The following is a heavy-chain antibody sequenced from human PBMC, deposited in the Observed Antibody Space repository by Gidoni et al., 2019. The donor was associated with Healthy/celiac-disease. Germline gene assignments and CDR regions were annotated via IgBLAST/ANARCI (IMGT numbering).Heavy chain of an antibody. Sequence: QLQLQESCPGLVKPSETLYRTCTVSGCSIRSRRYYWGWIHQPPGKGLECIGSIYCSGSTYYNPALKSRVTISVDTSKNQFSLKLRSVTAADTAVYYCARDRASSGWAPLYLDSWGQGTLVTVSS. J-gene: IGHJ4*02. D-gene: IGHD6-19*01. V-gene: IGHV4-39*07. CDR1: GCSIRSRRYY. CDR2: IYCSGST. CDR3: ARDRASSGWAPLYLDS.